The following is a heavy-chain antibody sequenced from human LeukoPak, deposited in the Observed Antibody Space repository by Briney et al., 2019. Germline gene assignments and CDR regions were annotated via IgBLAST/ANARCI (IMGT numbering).Heavy chain of an antibody. J-gene: IGHJ4*02. CDR2: ISDDGSNK. CDR3: AKGEILGGLTGWPSK. CDR1: AFTFSSYA. D-gene: IGHD3-9*01. V-gene: IGHV3-30*08. Sequence: GRSLRLSCAASAFTFSSYAMHWVRQAPGKGLEWVAVISDDGSNKYYADSVKGRFTVSRDNAKNLLFLQLDSVTAEDTAFYFCAKGEILGGLTGWPSKWGQGTLVTVS.